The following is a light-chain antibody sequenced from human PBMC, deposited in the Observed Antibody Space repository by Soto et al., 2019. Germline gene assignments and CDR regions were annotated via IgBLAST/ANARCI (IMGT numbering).Light chain of an antibody. V-gene: IGKV1-5*03. J-gene: IGKJ4*02. Sequence: DIQMTQSPSTLSASVGDRVTITCRASQTISSRLAWYQQLPGKAPKLLIYKTSSLESGVPSRFSGSGSGTEFTLTISSLQPEDLGIYYCQHYDTYSPFGGGTKXXX. CDR1: QTISSR. CDR3: QHYDTYSP. CDR2: KTS.